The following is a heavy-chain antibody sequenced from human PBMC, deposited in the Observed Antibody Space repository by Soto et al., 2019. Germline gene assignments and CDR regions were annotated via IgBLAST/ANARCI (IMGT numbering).Heavy chain of an antibody. Sequence: PSETLSLTCAVYGGSFSGYYWSWIRQPPGKGLEWIGEINHSGSTNYNPSLKSRVTISVDTSKNQFSLKLSSVTAADTAVYYCERDKRGYSYGYPNWFDPWGQGTLVTVSS. CDR3: ERDKRGYSYGYPNWFDP. J-gene: IGHJ5*02. CDR1: GGSFSGYY. CDR2: INHSGST. D-gene: IGHD5-18*01. V-gene: IGHV4-34*01.